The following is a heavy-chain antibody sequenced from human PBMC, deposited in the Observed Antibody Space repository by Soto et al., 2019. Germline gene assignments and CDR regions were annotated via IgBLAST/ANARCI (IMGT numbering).Heavy chain of an antibody. V-gene: IGHV3-23*01. CDR1: VFTFSSYA. D-gene: IGHD6-13*01. Sequence: WWSLRLSCSASVFTFSSYAMSWVRQAPGKGLEWVSAISGSGGSTYYADSVKGRFTISRDNSKNTLYLQMNSLRAEDTAVYYCAKASIAAAGYPDYYYGMDVWGQGTTV. CDR2: ISGSGGST. J-gene: IGHJ6*02. CDR3: AKASIAAAGYPDYYYGMDV.